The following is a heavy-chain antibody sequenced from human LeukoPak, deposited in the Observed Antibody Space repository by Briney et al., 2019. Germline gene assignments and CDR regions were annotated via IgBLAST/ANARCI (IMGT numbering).Heavy chain of an antibody. V-gene: IGHV4-34*01. CDR2: INHSGST. J-gene: IGHJ5*02. D-gene: IGHD3-22*01. CDR3: ARGYYYDSSGLYGFDP. Sequence: SETLSLTCAVYGGSFSGYYWSWIRQPPGKGLEWIGEINHSGSTNYNPSLKSRVTISVDTSKNQFSLKLSSVTAADTAVYYCARGYYYDSSGLYGFDPWGQGTLVTVSS. CDR1: GGSFSGYY.